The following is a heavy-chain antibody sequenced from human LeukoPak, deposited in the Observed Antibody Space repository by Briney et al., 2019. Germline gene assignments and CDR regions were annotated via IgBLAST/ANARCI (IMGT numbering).Heavy chain of an antibody. D-gene: IGHD2-21*02. V-gene: IGHV3-11*01. Sequence: GGSLRLSCAASGFTFSDYYMSWIRQAPGKGLEWVSYISSSGSTIYYADSVKGRFTISRDNAKNSLYLQMNSLRAEDTAVYYCARRLWAYCGGDCYAQFFDPWGQGTLVTVSS. J-gene: IGHJ5*02. CDR3: ARRLWAYCGGDCYAQFFDP. CDR2: ISSSGSTI. CDR1: GFTFSDYY.